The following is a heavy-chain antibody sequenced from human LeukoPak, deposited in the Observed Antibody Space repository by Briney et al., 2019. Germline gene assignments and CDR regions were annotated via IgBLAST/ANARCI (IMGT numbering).Heavy chain of an antibody. CDR2: IRTKIEGETI. Sequence: GGSLRLSCAASGFNFNYVWMNWVRQAPGKGLEWVGRIRTKIEGETIDYAAPVKGRFTISRDDSKTTLYLHMNSLKTEDSAVYYCTTERNWELLRPYGLDIWGQGTTVTVS. CDR1: GFNFNYVW. V-gene: IGHV3-15*01. D-gene: IGHD1-26*01. J-gene: IGHJ6*02. CDR3: TTERNWELLRPYGLDI.